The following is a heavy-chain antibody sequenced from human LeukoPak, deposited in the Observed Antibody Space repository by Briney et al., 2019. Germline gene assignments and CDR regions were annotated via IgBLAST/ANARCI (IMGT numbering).Heavy chain of an antibody. CDR1: VFTFSDYG. CDR2: LWYDGSNK. D-gene: IGHD3-10*01. Sequence: GRTLRLSCAVSVFTFSDYGMHWVRRAPGKGLEWGAILWYDGSNKHYADSVEGRFTISRDNSKHTLYLPMNRMRVEDTAFYFCERLRIIMVRGDKWGYYYYYGLDVWGQGTTVTVSS. CDR3: ERLRIIMVRGDKWGYYYYYGLDV. V-gene: IGHV3-33*01. J-gene: IGHJ6*02.